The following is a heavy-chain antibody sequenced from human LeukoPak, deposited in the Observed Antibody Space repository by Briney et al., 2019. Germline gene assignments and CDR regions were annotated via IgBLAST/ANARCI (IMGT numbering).Heavy chain of an antibody. CDR1: GFTVSSNY. CDR2: IYSGGST. J-gene: IGHJ3*02. CDR3: ASGSYAVEHAFDT. Sequence: GGSLRLSCAASGFTVSSNYMSWVRQAPGKGLEWVSVIYSGGSTYYADSVKGRFTISRDNSKNTLYLQMNSLRAEDTAVYYCASGSYAVEHAFDTWGQGTMVTVSS. V-gene: IGHV3-53*01. D-gene: IGHD1-26*01.